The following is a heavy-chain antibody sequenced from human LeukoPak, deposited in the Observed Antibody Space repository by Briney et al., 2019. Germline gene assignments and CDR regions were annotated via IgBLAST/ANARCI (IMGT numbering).Heavy chain of an antibody. D-gene: IGHD5-12*01. J-gene: IGHJ6*02. Sequence: SETLSLTCTVSGGSVTSGIYHWGWIRQPPGKGLEWIGYIYYSGSTNYNPSLKSRVTISVDTSKNQFSLKLSSVTAADTAVYYCARLPGIVATRAYYYGMDVWGQGTTVTVSS. CDR1: GGSVTSGIYH. CDR2: IYYSGST. V-gene: IGHV4-61*01. CDR3: ARLPGIVATRAYYYGMDV.